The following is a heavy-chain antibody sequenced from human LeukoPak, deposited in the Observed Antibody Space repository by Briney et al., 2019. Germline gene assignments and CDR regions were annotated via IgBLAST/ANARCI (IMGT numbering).Heavy chain of an antibody. V-gene: IGHV1-2*02. CDR2: INPNSGDT. D-gene: IGHD1-26*01. CDR1: GYTLTDYY. J-gene: IGHJ4*02. CDR3: ARDWRGSYFPDF. Sequence: GASVKVSCKASGYTLTDYYMHWVRQAPGQGLEWMGWINPNSGDTNYAQNFQGRVTMTRDTPISTAYMELSRLTSDDTAIYYCARDWRGSYFPDFWGQGTLVTVSS.